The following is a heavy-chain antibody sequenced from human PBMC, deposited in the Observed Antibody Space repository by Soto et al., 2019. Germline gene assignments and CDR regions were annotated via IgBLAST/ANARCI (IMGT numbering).Heavy chain of an antibody. V-gene: IGHV3-43*01. D-gene: IGHD5-12*01. Sequence: VQLVESGGVVIQPGGSLRLSCAASGFTFHNSYMLWVRQPPGKGLEWVSLITHDGGNTHYADSVKGRFTISRDNSKNSLYLQMNSLRTEDTALYYCAKDKSGSIDYWGQGTLVTVSS. CDR2: ITHDGGNT. J-gene: IGHJ4*02. CDR3: AKDKSGSIDY. CDR1: GFTFHNSY.